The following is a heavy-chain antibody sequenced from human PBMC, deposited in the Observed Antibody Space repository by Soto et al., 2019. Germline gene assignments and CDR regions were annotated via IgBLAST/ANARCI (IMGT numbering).Heavy chain of an antibody. Sequence: GGSLRLSCAASGFTFSSYAMSWVRQAPGKGLEWVSAISGSGGSTYYADSVKGRFTISRDNSKNTLYLQMNSLRAEDTAVYYCAKQSGYSSGWWGYYFDYWGQGTLVTVSS. CDR2: ISGSGGST. CDR1: GFTFSSYA. D-gene: IGHD6-19*01. CDR3: AKQSGYSSGWWGYYFDY. V-gene: IGHV3-23*01. J-gene: IGHJ4*02.